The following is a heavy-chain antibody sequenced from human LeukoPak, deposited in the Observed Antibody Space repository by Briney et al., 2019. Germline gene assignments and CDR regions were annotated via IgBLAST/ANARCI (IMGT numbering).Heavy chain of an antibody. D-gene: IGHD6-13*01. CDR1: GYTFTSYY. V-gene: IGHV1-18*04. J-gene: IGHJ4*02. CDR2: ISAYNGNT. CDR3: ARRVEYSSSWYYFDY. Sequence: ASVKVSCKAPGYTFTSYYMHWVRQAPGQGLEWMGWISAYNGNTNYAQKLQGRVTMTTDTSTSTAYMELRSLRSDDTAVYYCARRVEYSSSWYYFDYWGQGTLVTVSS.